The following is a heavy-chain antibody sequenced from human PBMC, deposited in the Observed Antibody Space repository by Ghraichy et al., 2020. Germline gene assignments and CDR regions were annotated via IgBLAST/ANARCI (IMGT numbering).Heavy chain of an antibody. J-gene: IGHJ5*02. CDR1: GGSISSSSYY. D-gene: IGHD2-2*01. Sequence: QTLSLTCTVSGGSISSSSYYWDWIRQPPGKGLEWIGTIYYSGSTYYHPSLKSRVTISIDTSRNQFSLKLNSVTAADTAVYYCARQARCSSTSCYPAKISYWFDPWGQGTLVTVSS. CDR3: ARQARCSSTSCYPAKISYWFDP. CDR2: IYYSGST. V-gene: IGHV4-39*01.